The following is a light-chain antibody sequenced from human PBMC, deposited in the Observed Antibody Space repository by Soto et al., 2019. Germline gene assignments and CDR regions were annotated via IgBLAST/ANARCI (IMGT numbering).Light chain of an antibody. V-gene: IGLV2-14*01. CDR3: LSYAGSYNFV. J-gene: IGLJ1*01. CDR2: EVS. Sequence: QSALTQPASVSGSPGQSITISCTGTSSDVGNYKYVSWYQQHPGKAPKLMIYEVSNRPSGVSNRFSGSKSGNTASLTISGLQAEDETDYYCLSYAGSYNFVFGSGTKVTVL. CDR1: SSDVGNYKY.